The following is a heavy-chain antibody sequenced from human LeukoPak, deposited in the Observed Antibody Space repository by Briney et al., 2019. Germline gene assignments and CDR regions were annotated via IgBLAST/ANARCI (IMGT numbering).Heavy chain of an antibody. CDR2: ISWNSGSI. D-gene: IGHD3-10*01. CDR1: GFTFDDYA. V-gene: IGHV3-9*01. Sequence: PGGSLRLSCAASGFTFDDYAMHWVRQAPGKGLEWVSGISWNSGSIGYADSVKGRFTISRDNAKNSLYLQMNSLSAEDTALYYCAKASRIPLLWFGEASNGMDVWGQGTTVTVSS. J-gene: IGHJ6*02. CDR3: AKASRIPLLWFGEASNGMDV.